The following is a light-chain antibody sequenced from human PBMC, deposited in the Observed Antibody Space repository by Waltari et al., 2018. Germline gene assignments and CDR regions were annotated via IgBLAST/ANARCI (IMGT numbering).Light chain of an antibody. CDR1: QSVSSN. CDR2: DAS. J-gene: IGKJ4*01. V-gene: IGKV3-11*01. CDR3: QQRSNWPPLT. Sequence: EIVLTQSPATLSLSPGERATLSCRASQSVSSNLAWYQQEPGQAPRPPIYDASNRDTGLPARLSGSGSGTDFTLTISRLEPEDFAVYYCQQRSNWPPLTFGGGTKVEIK.